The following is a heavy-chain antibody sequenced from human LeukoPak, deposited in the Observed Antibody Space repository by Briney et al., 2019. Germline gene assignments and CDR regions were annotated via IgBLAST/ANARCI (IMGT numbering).Heavy chain of an antibody. Sequence: GGSLRLSCAASGFTFSNAWMSWVRQAPNKGLEWVGRSKTKTDGGTTDYAAPVKGRSTISRDDSKDTLYLQMNSLKSEDTAVYYCTTDYGSGSYHYFNYWGQGTLVTVSS. D-gene: IGHD3-10*01. CDR2: SKTKTDGGTT. CDR3: TTDYGSGSYHYFNY. J-gene: IGHJ4*02. CDR1: GFTFSNAW. V-gene: IGHV3-15*01.